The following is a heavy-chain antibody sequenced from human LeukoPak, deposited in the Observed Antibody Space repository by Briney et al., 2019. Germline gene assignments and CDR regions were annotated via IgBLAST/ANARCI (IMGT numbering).Heavy chain of an antibody. V-gene: IGHV1-18*01. CDR3: ARFGLGKHIEVAGIPFDI. CDR1: GYSFTNNV. Sequence: ASVKVSCKASGYSFTNNVISWVRQAPGQGLEWMGWISAYNGNTNYAQKLQGRVNINTETYTRTDYMEMRSLRSDDTAVYYCARFGLGKHIEVAGIPFDIWGQGTMVTVSS. CDR2: ISAYNGNT. J-gene: IGHJ3*02. D-gene: IGHD6-19*01.